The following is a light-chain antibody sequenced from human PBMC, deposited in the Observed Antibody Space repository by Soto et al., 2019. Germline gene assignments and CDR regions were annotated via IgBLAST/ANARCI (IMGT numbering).Light chain of an antibody. CDR1: SSNIGAGYD. CDR2: GNS. CDR3: QSYDSSLREV. Sequence: QSVLTQPPSVSGAPGQRVTISCTGSSSNIGAGYDVHWYQQLPGTAPKPLISGNSNRPSGVPDRFSGSKSGTSASLAITGLQAEDEADYYCQSYDSSLREVFGGGTKLTVL. J-gene: IGLJ2*01. V-gene: IGLV1-40*01.